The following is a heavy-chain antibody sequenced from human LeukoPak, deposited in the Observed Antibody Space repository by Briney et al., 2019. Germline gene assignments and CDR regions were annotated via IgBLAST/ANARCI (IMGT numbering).Heavy chain of an antibody. CDR2: ISTAITTT. V-gene: IGHV3-48*01. D-gene: IGHD2-2*01. CDR3: ARDGGKGYEIDY. Sequence: PGGSLRLSCVVSGFPFINNPMNWVRQAPGKGLEWVSYISTAITTTYYAESVKGRFTISRDNAKNSLYLQMNSLRVEDTAVYYCARDGGKGYEIDYWGQGTLVTVSS. CDR1: GFPFINNP. J-gene: IGHJ4*02.